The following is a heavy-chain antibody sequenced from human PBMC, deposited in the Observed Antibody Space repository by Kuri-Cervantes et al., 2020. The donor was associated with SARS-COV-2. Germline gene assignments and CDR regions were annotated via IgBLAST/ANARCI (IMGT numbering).Heavy chain of an antibody. J-gene: IGHJ4*02. D-gene: IGHD2-15*01. Sequence: LTCVASGFNFSSYEMNWVRQAPGRGLEWVSYISSSGSTIYYADSVKGRFTISRDNAKNSLYLQMSSLRVEDTAVYYCTRMSSGGSPDYWGQGTLVTVSS. V-gene: IGHV3-48*03. CDR1: GFNFSSYE. CDR3: TRMSSGGSPDY. CDR2: ISSSGSTI.